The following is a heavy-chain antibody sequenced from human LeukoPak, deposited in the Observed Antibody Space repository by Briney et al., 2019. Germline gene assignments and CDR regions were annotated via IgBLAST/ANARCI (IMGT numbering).Heavy chain of an antibody. CDR1: GFTFSSYV. V-gene: IGHV3-23*01. J-gene: IGHJ4*02. D-gene: IGHD1-26*01. CDR3: ARRALGDLYYFDC. Sequence: GGSLRLSCAASGFTFSSYVMNWVRQAPGKGLEWVSAISDSGGSTYHADSVKGRFAISRDNSKNTLYLQMNSLRAEDTAVYYCARRALGDLYYFDCWGQGTLVTVSS. CDR2: ISDSGGST.